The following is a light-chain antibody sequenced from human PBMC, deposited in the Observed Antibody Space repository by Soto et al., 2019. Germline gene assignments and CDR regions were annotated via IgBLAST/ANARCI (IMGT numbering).Light chain of an antibody. V-gene: IGKV3-11*01. J-gene: IGKJ1*01. Sequence: EIVLTQSPDTLSLSPGERATLSCRASQSVTTYLAWYQQKPGQAPRLLIYDASNRATGIPARFSGSGSGTDFTLTISSLEPDDFATYYCQQYNSYSFGQGTKVEMK. CDR3: QQYNSYS. CDR2: DAS. CDR1: QSVTTY.